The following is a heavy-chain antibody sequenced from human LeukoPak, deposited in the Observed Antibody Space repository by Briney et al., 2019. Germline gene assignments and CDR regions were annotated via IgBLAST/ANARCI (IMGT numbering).Heavy chain of an antibody. V-gene: IGHV1-18*01. CDR2: ISAYNGNT. CDR1: GYTFTSYG. D-gene: IGHD3-10*01. J-gene: IGHJ5*02. Sequence: ASVKVSCKASGYTFTSYGISWVRQAPGQGLEWMGWISAYNGNTNYAQKLQGRVTMTTDTSTSTAYMELRSLRSDDTAVYFCARDQLARDWFDPWGQGTLVTVSS. CDR3: ARDQLARDWFDP.